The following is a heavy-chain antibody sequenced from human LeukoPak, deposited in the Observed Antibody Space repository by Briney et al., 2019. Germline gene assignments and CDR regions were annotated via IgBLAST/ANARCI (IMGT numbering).Heavy chain of an antibody. CDR1: GFTFSNYE. V-gene: IGHV3-48*03. CDR3: ARGVGSSWPGWFDP. J-gene: IGHJ5*02. CDR2: ISHSGRTI. D-gene: IGHD6-13*01. Sequence: PGGSLRLSCAASGFTFSNYELNWVRQAPGKGLEWVSYISHSGRTIYYADSVKGRFTISRDNAKNSLYLQMNSLRAEDTAVCYCARGVGSSWPGWFDPWGQGTLVTVSS.